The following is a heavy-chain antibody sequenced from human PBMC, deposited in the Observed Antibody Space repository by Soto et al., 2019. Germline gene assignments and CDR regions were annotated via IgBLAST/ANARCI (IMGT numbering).Heavy chain of an antibody. Sequence: SAKVSCKASGGTFSSYAISWVRQAPGQGLEWMGGIIPIFGTANYAQKFQGRVTITADESTSTAYMELSSLRSEDTAVYYCARDRALCGGDCYSGMDVWGQGTTVTVSS. J-gene: IGHJ6*02. D-gene: IGHD2-21*02. CDR3: ARDRALCGGDCYSGMDV. CDR1: GGTFSSYA. CDR2: IIPIFGTA. V-gene: IGHV1-69*13.